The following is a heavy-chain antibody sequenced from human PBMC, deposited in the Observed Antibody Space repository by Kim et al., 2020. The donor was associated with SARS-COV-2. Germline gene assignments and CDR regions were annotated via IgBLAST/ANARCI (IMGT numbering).Heavy chain of an antibody. CDR3: ASSKREDNHLYEPGRYF. V-gene: IGHV3-30*09. CDR2: ISYDGSKK. CDR1: GLTFNDYA. D-gene: IGHD3-10*01. Sequence: GGSLRLSCEASGLTFNDYAFKWVRQAPGEGLAWVGVISYDGSKKYYADSVQGRFAVSRDNSKNTLYLQMNSLRPDDTAMYYCASSKREDNHLYEPGRYF. J-gene: IGHJ4*01.